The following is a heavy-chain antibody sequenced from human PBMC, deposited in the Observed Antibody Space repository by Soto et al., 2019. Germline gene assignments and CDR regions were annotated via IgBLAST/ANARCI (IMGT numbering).Heavy chain of an antibody. Sequence: EVQLLESGGDLVQTGGSLRLSCAACGRTFRNYAMNWVRQAPGEGLEWVSTISGGGATTYYADSVKGRFTISRDNSKNSLYLQMNSLRAEDTAIYYCAKGSTTIVSSGINWFDSWGQGTLVTASS. V-gene: IGHV3-23*01. CDR1: GRTFRNYA. CDR3: AKGSTTIVSSGINWFDS. CDR2: ISGGGATT. D-gene: IGHD3-22*01. J-gene: IGHJ5*01.